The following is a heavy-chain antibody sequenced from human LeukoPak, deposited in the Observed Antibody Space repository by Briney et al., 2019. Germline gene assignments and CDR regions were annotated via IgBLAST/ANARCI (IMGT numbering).Heavy chain of an antibody. Sequence: GGSLRLSCVASGFTFSSYWMHWVRQAPGKGLVWVSRINSDGSSTSYADSVKGRFTISRDNAKNTLYLQMNSLRAEDTAVYYCARAVDFWSGYSFDYWAREPWSPSPQ. V-gene: IGHV3-74*01. D-gene: IGHD3-3*01. CDR1: GFTFSSYW. CDR3: ARAVDFWSGYSFDY. J-gene: IGHJ4*02. CDR2: INSDGSST.